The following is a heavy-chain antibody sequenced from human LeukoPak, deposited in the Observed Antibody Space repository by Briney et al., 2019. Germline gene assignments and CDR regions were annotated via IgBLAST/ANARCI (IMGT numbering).Heavy chain of an antibody. V-gene: IGHV3-7*01. CDR2: INPDGSDK. Sequence: GGSLRLSCAGSGLIFRDYWLTWARQAPGKGLEWVASINPDGSDKNYVDSLKGRFTIFRDNAKNLLFLQMNSLRVEDTAVYYCAGPPQAGPFDYWGQGTLVTVSS. CDR3: AGPPQAGPFDY. CDR1: GLIFRDYW. D-gene: IGHD6-19*01. J-gene: IGHJ4*02.